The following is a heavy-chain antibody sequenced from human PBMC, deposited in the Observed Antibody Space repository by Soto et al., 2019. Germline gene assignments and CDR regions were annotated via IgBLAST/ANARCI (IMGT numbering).Heavy chain of an antibody. Sequence: PGGSLRLSCAASGFTFSDYYMCWVRQAPGKGLDWVSYISSTSSDTNYADSVRGRFTVSRDNARNSLFLQMNSLRAEDTAVYYCARRGYKSGLGYLYAFDLWGQGTMVTVSS. J-gene: IGHJ3*01. CDR2: ISSTSSDT. V-gene: IGHV3-11*06. CDR1: GFTFSDYY. CDR3: ARRGYKSGLGYLYAFDL. D-gene: IGHD5-12*01.